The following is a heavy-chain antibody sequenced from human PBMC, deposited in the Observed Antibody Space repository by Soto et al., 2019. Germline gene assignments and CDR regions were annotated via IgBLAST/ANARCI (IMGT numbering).Heavy chain of an antibody. V-gene: IGHV1-18*01. J-gene: IGHJ4*02. D-gene: IGHD6-19*01. Sequence: QVQLVQSGAEVRKPGASVKVSCKASGYSFTNYGISWVRQAPGQGLEWMGWISAYNGNTKFAQKVQGRVTMATDTSTTTAYMELRSLRSDDTAVYYCARDFSPQNAVATQNFEYWGQGTLVTVSS. CDR2: ISAYNGNT. CDR3: ARDFSPQNAVATQNFEY. CDR1: GYSFTNYG.